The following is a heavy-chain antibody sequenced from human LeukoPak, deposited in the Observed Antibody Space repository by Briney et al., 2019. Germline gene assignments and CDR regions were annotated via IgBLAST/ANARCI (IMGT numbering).Heavy chain of an antibody. D-gene: IGHD3-3*01. CDR1: GGSFTGFY. CDR3: ARSNDFWSGYGYAFDI. V-gene: IGHV4-34*01. Sequence: SETPSLTCAVYGGSFTGFYWRWIRQPPGKGLEWIGEINHSGSTNYNPSLKSRVTISVDTSKNQFSLKLSSVTAADTAVYYCARSNDFWSGYGYAFDIWGQGTMVTVSS. CDR2: INHSGST. J-gene: IGHJ3*02.